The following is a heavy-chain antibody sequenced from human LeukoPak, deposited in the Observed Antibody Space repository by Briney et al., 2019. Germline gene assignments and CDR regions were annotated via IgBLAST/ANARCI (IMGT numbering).Heavy chain of an antibody. Sequence: GGSLRLSCAASGFTFSNYAIHWVRQAPGKGLEWVAVISYDGRNKYYADSVKGRFTISRDNSKNTLYLQMNSLRAEDTSIYYCARDQSGWLQLPGDYWGQGTLVTVSS. CDR1: GFTFSNYA. CDR2: ISYDGRNK. J-gene: IGHJ4*02. CDR3: ARDQSGWLQLPGDY. V-gene: IGHV3-30*04. D-gene: IGHD5-24*01.